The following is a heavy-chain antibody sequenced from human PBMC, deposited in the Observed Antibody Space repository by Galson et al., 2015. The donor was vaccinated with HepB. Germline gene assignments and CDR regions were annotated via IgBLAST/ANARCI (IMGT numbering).Heavy chain of an antibody. CDR2: IKQDGSEK. D-gene: IGHD3-9*01. CDR1: GFTFSSYW. J-gene: IGHJ6*02. CDR3: ARDKSYYDILTGYYTPFGMDV. V-gene: IGHV3-7*03. Sequence: SLRLSCAASGFTFSSYWMSWVRQAPGKGLEWVANIKQDGSEKYYVDSVKGRFTISRDNAKNSLYLQMNSLRAEDTAVYYCARDKSYYDILTGYYTPFGMDVWGQGTTVTVSS.